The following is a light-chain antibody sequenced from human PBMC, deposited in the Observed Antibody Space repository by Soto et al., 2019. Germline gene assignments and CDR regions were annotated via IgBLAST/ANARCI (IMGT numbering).Light chain of an antibody. CDR3: CSYAGLNTLQ. Sequence: QSALTQPASVSGSPGQSITISCTGTGSDVGTNDLVSWYQQHPGKAPKLLIYEGNKRPSGVSHRFSGSKSGNTASLTISGLQAEDEADYHCCSYAGLNTLQFGGGTKLTVL. CDR1: GSDVGTNDL. J-gene: IGLJ2*01. V-gene: IGLV2-23*01. CDR2: EGN.